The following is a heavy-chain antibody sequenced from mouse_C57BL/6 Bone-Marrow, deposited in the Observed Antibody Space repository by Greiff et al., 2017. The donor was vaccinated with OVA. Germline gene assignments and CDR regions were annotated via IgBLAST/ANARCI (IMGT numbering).Heavy chain of an antibody. D-gene: IGHD2-2*01. CDR1: GYTFTSYW. V-gene: IGHV1-69*01. J-gene: IGHJ3*01. CDR2: IDPSDSYT. Sequence: VQLQQPGAELVMPGASVKLSCKASGYTFTSYWMHWVKQRPGQGLEWIGEIDPSDSYTNYNQKFKGKSTLTVAKSSSTAYMQLRSLTSEESAVXYCARREMRLRRAWCAYWGQGTLVTVSA. CDR3: ARREMRLRRAWCAY.